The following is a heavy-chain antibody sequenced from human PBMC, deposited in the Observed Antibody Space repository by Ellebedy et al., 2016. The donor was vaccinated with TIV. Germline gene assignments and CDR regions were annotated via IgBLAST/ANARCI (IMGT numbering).Heavy chain of an antibody. CDR2: IYYDGNNK. Sequence: GGSLRLSXAASGFTFSSYGMHWVRQAPGKGLEWVAVIYYDGNNKYYADSVKGRFTISRDDSKNTLYLQMNSLRAEDTAIYYCVRDCRSSTCPRGDTFEIWGQGTMVTVSS. CDR1: GFTFSSYG. V-gene: IGHV3-33*01. J-gene: IGHJ3*02. D-gene: IGHD2-2*01. CDR3: VRDCRSSTCPRGDTFEI.